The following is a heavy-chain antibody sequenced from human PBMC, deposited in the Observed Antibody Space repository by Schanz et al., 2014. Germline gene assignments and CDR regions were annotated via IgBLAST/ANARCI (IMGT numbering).Heavy chain of an antibody. CDR2: FDAHDGRA. CDR3: AKTLFPGGTQTFGN. V-gene: IGHV3-23*04. Sequence: EVQLVESGGGLVKPGGFLRLSCAASGFSFGNYGMSWVRQAPGKGLEWVSGFDAHDGRAYYADSAKGRFTISRDNSKSTLYVEMNSLRVEDTAVYYCAKTLFPGGTQTFGNWGRGTLVTVSS. J-gene: IGHJ4*02. CDR1: GFSFGNYG. D-gene: IGHD2-8*02.